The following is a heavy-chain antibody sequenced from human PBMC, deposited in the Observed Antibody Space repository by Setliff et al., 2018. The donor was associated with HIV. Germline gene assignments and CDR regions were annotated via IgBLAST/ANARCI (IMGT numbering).Heavy chain of an antibody. CDR2: IYSTGNT. V-gene: IGHV4-61*09. D-gene: IGHD3-3*01. Sequence: PSETLSLTCTVSGGSISSGTYYWSWIRQPAGKGLEWIGHIYSTGNTNYNSSLASRLTVSIVPSKNQFSLDLRSVTAADTAKYYCARGRTIGVSAVFFDPWGQGTPVTVSS. CDR3: ARGRTIGVSAVFFDP. J-gene: IGHJ5*02. CDR1: GGSISSGTYY.